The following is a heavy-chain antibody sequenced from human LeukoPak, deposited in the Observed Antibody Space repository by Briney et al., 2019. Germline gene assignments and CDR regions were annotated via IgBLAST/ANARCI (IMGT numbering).Heavy chain of an antibody. J-gene: IGHJ4*02. V-gene: IGHV3-53*01. CDR2: LYSGANT. CDR3: AKDAAGPEY. D-gene: IGHD6-13*01. CDR1: GFSVSSNF. Sequence: GGSLRLSCTASGFSVSSNFMSWVRQAPGKGLEWVSVLYSGANTYYADSVKGRFTISRDNSKNTLYLQMNSPRADDTAVCYCAKDAAGPEYWGQGTLVTVSS.